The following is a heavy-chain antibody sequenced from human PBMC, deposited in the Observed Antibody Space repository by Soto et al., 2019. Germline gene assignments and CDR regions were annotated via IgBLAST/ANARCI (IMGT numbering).Heavy chain of an antibody. CDR1: GYPVTAYY. Sequence: QLHLVQSGAVVKKPGASVTVSCSASGYPVTAYYMHWVRQAPGRGLEWMGGINPATGAAKYTQTFQGRATRPGDPSTGTAFMELGGLHSRATAFFSGAGGGGVGVAGSAAFDMWGQGTLVTVSS. CDR2: INPATGAA. D-gene: IGHD3-3*01. J-gene: IGHJ3*02. CDR3: AGGGGVGVAGSAAFDM. V-gene: IGHV1-2*02.